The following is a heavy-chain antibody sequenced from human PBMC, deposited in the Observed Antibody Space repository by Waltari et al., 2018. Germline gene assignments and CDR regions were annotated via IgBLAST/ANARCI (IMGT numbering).Heavy chain of an antibody. J-gene: IGHJ4*02. CDR1: GFTVSSNY. Sequence: EVQLVESGGGLIQPGGSLRLSCAASGFTVSSNYMSWVRQAPGKGLEWVSVSDSGGNTYDADYWKGRFTISRDNSKNTLYLQMNSLKAEDTAVYYCARGPGYDFWSGYRGIDYWGQGTLVTVSS. D-gene: IGHD3-3*01. CDR2: SDSGGNT. CDR3: ARGPGYDFWSGYRGIDY. V-gene: IGHV3-53*01.